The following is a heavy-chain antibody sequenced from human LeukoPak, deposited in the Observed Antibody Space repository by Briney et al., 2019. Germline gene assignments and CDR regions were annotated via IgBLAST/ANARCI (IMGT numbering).Heavy chain of an antibody. J-gene: IGHJ4*02. CDR1: GFTFSSCA. CDR3: AKEGTYCGGDCYWVEY. D-gene: IGHD2-21*02. V-gene: IGHV3-23*01. CDR2: ISDIGGRT. Sequence: GGSLRVSCTASGFTFSSCAMSWVRQAPGKGLEWVSAISDIGGRTYYADSVRGRFTISRDNSKNTVYLLINSLRAEDTAVYYCAKEGTYCGGDCYWVEYWGQGTLVTVSS.